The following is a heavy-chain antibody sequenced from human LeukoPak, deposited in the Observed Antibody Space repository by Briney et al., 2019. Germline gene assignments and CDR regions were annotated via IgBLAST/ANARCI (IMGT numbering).Heavy chain of an antibody. J-gene: IGHJ4*02. Sequence: GASVKVSCKASGYTFTSYGISWVRQAPGQGLEWMGWISAYNGNTNYAQKLQGRVTMTTDTSTSTAYMELSSLRSEDTAVYYCASISGSYSVGYFDYWGQGTLVTVSS. CDR3: ASISGSYSVGYFDY. CDR1: GYTFTSYG. V-gene: IGHV1-18*01. D-gene: IGHD1-26*01. CDR2: ISAYNGNT.